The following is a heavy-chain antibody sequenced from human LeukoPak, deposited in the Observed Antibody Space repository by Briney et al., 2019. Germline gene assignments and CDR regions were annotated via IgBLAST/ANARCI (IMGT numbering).Heavy chain of an antibody. CDR2: ILPIFGTA. Sequence: SVKVSCKASGGTFSSYATSWVRQAPGQGLEWMGGILPIFGTANYAQKFQGRVTITTDESTSTAYMELSSLRSEDTAVYYCAREGGLTGSSWPNWFDPWGQGTLVTVSS. J-gene: IGHJ5*02. CDR1: GGTFSSYA. CDR3: AREGGLTGSSWPNWFDP. V-gene: IGHV1-69*05. D-gene: IGHD6-13*01.